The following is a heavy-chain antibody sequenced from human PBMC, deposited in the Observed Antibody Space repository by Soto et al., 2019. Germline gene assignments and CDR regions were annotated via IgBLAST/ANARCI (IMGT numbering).Heavy chain of an antibody. CDR1: GGSISSSIYF. CDR2: TYYSGTT. D-gene: IGHD2-15*01. CDR3: ARHGRGNDVVKYYYYGMDV. Sequence: QLQLQESGPGLVTPSETLSLTCAGSGGSISSSIYFWGWIRQPPGEGLAWIGSTYYSGTTSYNPSLKTRVSISIDTAKNQFSLRLSSVTAADTAVYYCARHGRGNDVVKYYYYGMDVWGQGTTVTVSS. V-gene: IGHV4-39*01. J-gene: IGHJ6*02.